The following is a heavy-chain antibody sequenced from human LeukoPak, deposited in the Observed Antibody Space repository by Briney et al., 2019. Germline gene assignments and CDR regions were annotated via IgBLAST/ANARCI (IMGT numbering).Heavy chain of an antibody. CDR2: ISGDGGRT. CDR1: GFTFDDSA. D-gene: IGHD6-19*01. V-gene: IGHV3-43*02. Sequence: GGSLRLSCAASGFTFDDSAMHWVRQTPGKGLEWVSLISGDGGRTYYADSMKGRFTISRDNSKNSLYLQVNSLRTEDTAVYYCAKDGAYRSGWYSGFDYWGQGTLVTVSS. CDR3: AKDGAYRSGWYSGFDY. J-gene: IGHJ4*02.